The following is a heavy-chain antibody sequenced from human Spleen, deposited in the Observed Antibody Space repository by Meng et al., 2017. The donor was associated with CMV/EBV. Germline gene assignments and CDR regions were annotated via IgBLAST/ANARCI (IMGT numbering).Heavy chain of an antibody. Sequence: GESLKISCAASGFTFKTYAMSWVRQAPGQGLQWVAFITDSGDRTFYADSVKGRFTISRDNSKNTLSLQMHSLRVDDTAIYYCETRDIWGQGKLVTVSS. CDR2: ITDSGDRT. V-gene: IGHV3-23*01. CDR3: ETRDI. CDR1: GFTFKTYA. J-gene: IGHJ4*02.